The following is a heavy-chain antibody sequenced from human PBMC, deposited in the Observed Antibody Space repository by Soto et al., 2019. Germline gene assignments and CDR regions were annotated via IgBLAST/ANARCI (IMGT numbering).Heavy chain of an antibody. CDR1: GDSVSSNSAA. J-gene: IGHJ6*02. Sequence: SQALSLTCAISGDSVSSNSAAWNXXXXXXSXXXXWLGRTYYRSKWYNDYAVSVKSRITINPDTSKNQFSLQLNSVTPEDTAVYYCAREDGITGTTLAYYGMDVWGQGTTVTVSS. CDR2: TYYRSKWYN. CDR3: AREDGITGTTLAYYGMDV. V-gene: IGHV6-1*01. D-gene: IGHD1-7*01.